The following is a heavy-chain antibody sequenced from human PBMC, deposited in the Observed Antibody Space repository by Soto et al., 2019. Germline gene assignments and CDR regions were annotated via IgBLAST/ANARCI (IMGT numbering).Heavy chain of an antibody. V-gene: IGHV4-30-2*01. CDR3: ARGAPVVNDY. J-gene: IGHJ4*02. CDR1: GGSISSGGYS. D-gene: IGHD3-22*01. CDR2: IYHSGST. Sequence: QLQLQESGSGLVKPSQTLSLTCAVSGGSISSGGYSWSWILQPPGKGLEWIGYIYHSGSTNYNPSLKSRVTLAVDGSKHQFSLKLSSVTAADTAVYYCARGAPVVNDYWGQGTLVTVSS.